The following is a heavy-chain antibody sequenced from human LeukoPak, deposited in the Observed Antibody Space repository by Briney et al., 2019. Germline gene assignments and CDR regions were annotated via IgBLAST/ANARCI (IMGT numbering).Heavy chain of an antibody. V-gene: IGHV1-2*02. CDR2: INPNSGGT. Sequence: ASVKVSCKASGYTFTGYYMHWVRQAPGQGLEWMGWINPNSGGTNYAQKFQGRVTMTRDTSISTAYMELSRLRSDDTAVYYCARWSGDSSGYYDAFDIWGQGTMVTVSS. D-gene: IGHD3-22*01. J-gene: IGHJ3*02. CDR3: ARWSGDSSGYYDAFDI. CDR1: GYTFTGYY.